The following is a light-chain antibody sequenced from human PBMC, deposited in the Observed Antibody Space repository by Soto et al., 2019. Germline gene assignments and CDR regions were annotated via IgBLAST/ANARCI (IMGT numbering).Light chain of an antibody. CDR3: MQALQTPWT. V-gene: IGKV2-28*01. CDR1: QSLLHSNGYNY. J-gene: IGKJ1*01. CDR2: LGS. Sequence: DIVMTQSPLSLPVTPGEPASISCRSSQSLLHSNGYNYLDWYLQKAGQSPQLLIYLGSNRASGVPDRFSGSVSGTDFTLKISRVEAEDVGVYYCMQALQTPWTFGQGTKVEIK.